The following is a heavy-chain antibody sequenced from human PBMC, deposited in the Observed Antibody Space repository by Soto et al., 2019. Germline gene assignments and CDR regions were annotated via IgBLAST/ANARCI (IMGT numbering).Heavy chain of an antibody. CDR3: ARPQIELEIPGYYYYGMDV. D-gene: IGHD1-7*01. CDR2: IKPNSGGT. J-gene: IGHJ6*02. V-gene: IGHV1-2*02. Sequence: QVQLVQSGAEVKKPGASVKVSCKASGYTFTGYYMHWVRQAPGQGLEWMGWIKPNSGGTNYAQKFQGSVTMSRDRAISTAYMELSRRRSDGTAVYYCARPQIELEIPGYYYYGMDVWGQGTTVTVSS. CDR1: GYTFTGYY.